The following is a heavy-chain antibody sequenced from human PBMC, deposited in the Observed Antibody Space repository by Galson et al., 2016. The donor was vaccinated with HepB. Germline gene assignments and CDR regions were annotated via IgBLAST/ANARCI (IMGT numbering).Heavy chain of an antibody. D-gene: IGHD3-16*01. CDR3: KTRIDPFAGDR. Sequence: SLRLSCAASGFAFNKVWMSWVRQAPGKGLEWVGRIHSRTDGGTTDYAAPVKGRFIISRDDSKNTLYLQMNSLKIEDTAVYYFKTRIDPFAGDRWGQGTRVTVSS. J-gene: IGHJ4*02. CDR2: IHSRTDGGTT. V-gene: IGHV3-15*01. CDR1: GFAFNKVW.